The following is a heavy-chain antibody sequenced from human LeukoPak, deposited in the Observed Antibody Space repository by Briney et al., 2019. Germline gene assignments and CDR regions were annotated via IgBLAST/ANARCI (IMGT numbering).Heavy chain of an antibody. Sequence: ASVKVSCKASGYTFTSYGISWVRQAPGQGLEWMGWISAYNGNTNYAQKLQGRVTMTTDTSTSTAYMELRSLRSDDTAVYYCARDPPGIAAAGTVQGADYFQHWGQGTLVTVSS. CDR2: ISAYNGNT. J-gene: IGHJ1*01. CDR1: GYTFTSYG. D-gene: IGHD6-13*01. V-gene: IGHV1-18*01. CDR3: ARDPPGIAAAGTVQGADYFQH.